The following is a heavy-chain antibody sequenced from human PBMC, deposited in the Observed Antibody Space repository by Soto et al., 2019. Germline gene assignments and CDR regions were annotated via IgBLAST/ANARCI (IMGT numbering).Heavy chain of an antibody. D-gene: IGHD2-2*02. CDR2: ISAYNGNT. Sequence: GASVKVSCKASGYTFTSYGISWVRQAPGQGLEWMGWISAYNGNTNYAQKLQGRVTMTTDTSTSTAYMELRSLRSDDTAVYYCAGYGVPVVPAAISWFDPWGQGTLVTVSS. CDR1: GYTFTSYG. J-gene: IGHJ5*02. V-gene: IGHV1-18*01. CDR3: AGYGVPVVPAAISWFDP.